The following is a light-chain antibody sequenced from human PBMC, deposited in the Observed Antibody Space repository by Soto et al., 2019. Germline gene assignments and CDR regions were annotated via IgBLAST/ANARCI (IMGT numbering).Light chain of an antibody. CDR1: QIVTTT. Sequence: EIVMTQSPATLSVSPGQRASLSCRASQIVTTTVACSHQKPGQAPRLPVYGASSRATGIPDRFSGSGSGTDFTLTISRLEPEDFAVYYCQQYGSSPQTFGQGTRLEI. J-gene: IGKJ5*01. CDR3: QQYGSSPQT. CDR2: GAS. V-gene: IGKV3-20*01.